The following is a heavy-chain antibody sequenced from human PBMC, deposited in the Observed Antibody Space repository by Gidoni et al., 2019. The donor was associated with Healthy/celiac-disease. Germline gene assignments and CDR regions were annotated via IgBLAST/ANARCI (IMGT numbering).Heavy chain of an antibody. Sequence: EVQLLESGGGLVQPGGSLRLSYAASGFTFTRPAMSWVRKVPGKGLEWVSAISGSGGSTYYADSVKGRFTIARDNSKNTLYLQMNSLRAEDTAVYYCAKDKPYYDILTGYYQPGDYFDYWGQGTLVTVSS. V-gene: IGHV3-23*01. D-gene: IGHD3-9*01. CDR2: ISGSGGST. CDR3: AKDKPYYDILTGYYQPGDYFDY. CDR1: GFTFTRPA. J-gene: IGHJ4*02.